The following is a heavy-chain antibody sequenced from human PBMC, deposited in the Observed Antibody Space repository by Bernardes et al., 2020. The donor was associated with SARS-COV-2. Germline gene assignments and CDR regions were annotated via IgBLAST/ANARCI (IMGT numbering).Heavy chain of an antibody. CDR2: ISSSDNYR. J-gene: IGHJ1*01. CDR3: ARGRSCGGGRCFPDFIN. V-gene: IGHV3-21*01. CDR1: GFTFSNYS. Sequence: GGSLRLSCVASGFTFSNYSMNWVRQAPGKGLEWVSSISSSDNYRFYGDSVKGRFTVSRDNGENSVYLQMNSLKGDDTAVYYCARGRSCGGGRCFPDFINWGQGVLVTVTS. D-gene: IGHD2-15*01.